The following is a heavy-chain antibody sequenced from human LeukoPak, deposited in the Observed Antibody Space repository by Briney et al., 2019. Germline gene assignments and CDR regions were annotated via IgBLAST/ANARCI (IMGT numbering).Heavy chain of an antibody. V-gene: IGHV3-23*01. J-gene: IGHJ4*02. CDR2: ISGSGDST. CDR1: GFTFNDYA. CDR3: AKDRVGIDMIVGVLDS. Sequence: PGGSLRLPCAASGFTFNDYAMRWLRQAPGGGGEGVSSISGSGDSTEYADSVQGRFTISRDNSNNTLYLQMNSLRADDTAIYYCAKDRVGIDMIVGVLDSWGLGTLVTVSS. D-gene: IGHD3-22*01.